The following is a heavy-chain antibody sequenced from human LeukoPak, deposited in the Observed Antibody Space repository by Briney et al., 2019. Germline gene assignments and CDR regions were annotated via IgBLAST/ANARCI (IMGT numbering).Heavy chain of an antibody. Sequence: SETLSLTCAVYGGSSSGYYWSWIRQPPRKGLEWIGEINHSGSTNYNPSLKSRVTISVDTSKNQFSLKLSSVTAADTAVYYCARRYGDYWSHFRWFDPWGQGTLVTVSS. V-gene: IGHV4-34*01. CDR3: ARRYGDYWSHFRWFDP. CDR2: INHSGST. D-gene: IGHD4-17*01. J-gene: IGHJ5*02. CDR1: GGSSSGYY.